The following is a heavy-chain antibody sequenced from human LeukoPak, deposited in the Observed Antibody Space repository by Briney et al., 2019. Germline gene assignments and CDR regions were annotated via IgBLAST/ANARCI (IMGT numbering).Heavy chain of an antibody. Sequence: SETLSLTCAVSGASISGHYWWSWVRQSPGKGLEWIGEVHHTGNSDYNPSLKSRVAISIDTSKNQFSLNLGSVTAADTAVYYCARDISSGYDGSDAFDIWGQGTMVTVSS. CDR2: VHHTGNS. D-gene: IGHD5-12*01. CDR3: ARDISSGYDGSDAFDI. CDR1: GASISGHYW. J-gene: IGHJ3*02. V-gene: IGHV4/OR15-8*02.